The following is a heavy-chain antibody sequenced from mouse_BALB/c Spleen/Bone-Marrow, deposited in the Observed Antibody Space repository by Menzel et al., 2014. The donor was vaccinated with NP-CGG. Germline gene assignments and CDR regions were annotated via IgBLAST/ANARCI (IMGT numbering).Heavy chain of an antibody. V-gene: IGHV14-3*02. D-gene: IGHD1-1*01. CDR2: IDPANGNT. J-gene: IGHJ2*01. CDR3: ARYSYGSRGYYFDY. CDR1: GFNIKDTY. Sequence: EVQLQQSGAELVKPGASVKLSCTASGFNIKDTYMHWVKQRPEQGLEWIGRIDPANGNTKYDPKFQGKATITADTSSNTAYLQLSSPTSEDTAVYYCARYSYGSRGYYFDYWGQGTTLTVSS.